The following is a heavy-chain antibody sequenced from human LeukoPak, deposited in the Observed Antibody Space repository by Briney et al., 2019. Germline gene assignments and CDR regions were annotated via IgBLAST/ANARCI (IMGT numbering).Heavy chain of an antibody. D-gene: IGHD3-9*01. CDR3: ASGRYFDWLSLNTDFDY. CDR2: ISSSSSYI. CDR1: GFTFSSYS. V-gene: IGHV3-21*01. Sequence: GGSLRLSCAASGFTFSSYSMNWVRQAPGKRLEWVSSISSSSSYIYYADSVKGRFTISRDNAKNSLYLQMNSLRAEDTAVYYCASGRYFDWLSLNTDFDYWGQGTLVTVSS. J-gene: IGHJ4*02.